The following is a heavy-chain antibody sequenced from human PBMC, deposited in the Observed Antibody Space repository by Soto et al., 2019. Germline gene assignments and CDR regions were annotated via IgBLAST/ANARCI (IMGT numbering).Heavy chain of an antibody. J-gene: IGHJ6*02. V-gene: IGHV5-10-1*01. CDR2: IDPSDSYT. CDR3: ATLGRDYYGMDV. D-gene: IGHD3-16*01. CDR1: GYSFTSYW. Sequence: PRESLKISCKGSGYSFTSYWISWVRQMPGKGLEWMGRIDPSDSYTNYSPSFQGRVTISADKSISTAYLQWSSLKASDTAMCYCATLGRDYYGMDVWGQGTTVTVSS.